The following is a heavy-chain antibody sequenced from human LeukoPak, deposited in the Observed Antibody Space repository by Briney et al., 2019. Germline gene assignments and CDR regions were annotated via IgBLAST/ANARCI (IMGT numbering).Heavy chain of an antibody. CDR3: ARKVYGSGSWRYNWFDP. Sequence: SETLSLTCTVSGGSISSYYWSWIRQPAGKGLEWIGRIYTSGSTNYNPSLKSRVTMSVDTSKNQFSLKLSSVTAADTAVYYCARKVYGSGSWRYNWFDPWGQGTLVTVSS. D-gene: IGHD3-10*01. CDR2: IYTSGST. J-gene: IGHJ5*02. CDR1: GGSISSYY. V-gene: IGHV4-4*07.